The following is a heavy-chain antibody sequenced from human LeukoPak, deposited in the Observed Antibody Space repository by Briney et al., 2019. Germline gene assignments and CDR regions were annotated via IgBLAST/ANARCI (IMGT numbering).Heavy chain of an antibody. V-gene: IGHV3-23*01. D-gene: IGHD3-9*01. J-gene: IGHJ4*02. CDR3: AKGLIDDWSALEF. CDR2: ISGSGGTT. Sequence: GGSLRLSCAASGFTFSNYAVTWVRQAPGKGLEWVSAISGSGGTTYYAESVRGRFTISRDNSKSTLYLQMNILRAEDTALYYCAKGLIDDWSALEFWGQGTLVTVSS. CDR1: GFTFSNYA.